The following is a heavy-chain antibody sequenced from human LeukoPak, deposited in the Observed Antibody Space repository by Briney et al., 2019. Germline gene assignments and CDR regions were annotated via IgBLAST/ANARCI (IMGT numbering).Heavy chain of an antibody. D-gene: IGHD2-2*01. CDR1: GYSISSGYY. Sequence: PSETLSLTCTVSGYSISSGYYWGWIRQPPGKGLEGIGITYHRGSTYYNPSLNSRATISVDTSTNQFSLKLSSVTAADTAVYYCARGRYCSSTSCYSHNWFDPWGQGTLVTVSS. CDR2: TYHRGST. V-gene: IGHV4-38-2*02. CDR3: ARGRYCSSTSCYSHNWFDP. J-gene: IGHJ5*02.